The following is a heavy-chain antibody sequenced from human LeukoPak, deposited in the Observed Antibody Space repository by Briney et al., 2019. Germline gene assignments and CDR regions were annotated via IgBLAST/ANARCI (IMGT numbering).Heavy chain of an antibody. CDR2: INHSGSA. CDR1: GGSFSGYY. J-gene: IGHJ4*02. Sequence: SETLSLTCAVYGGSFSGYYWSWIRQPPGKGLEWIGEINHSGSANYNPSLKSRVTISVDTSKNQFSLKLSSVTAADTAVYYCARGRLARSSGWYLAPGGYYFDYWGQGTLVTVSS. V-gene: IGHV4-34*01. D-gene: IGHD6-19*01. CDR3: ARGRLARSSGWYLAPGGYYFDY.